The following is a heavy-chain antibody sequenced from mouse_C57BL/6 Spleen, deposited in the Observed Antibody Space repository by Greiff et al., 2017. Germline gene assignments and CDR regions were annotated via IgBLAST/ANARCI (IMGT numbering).Heavy chain of an antibody. J-gene: IGHJ3*01. CDR1: GYAFSSYW. CDR3: ARQFNWGLAY. Sequence: VTLQESGAELVKPGASVKISCKASGYAFSSYWMNWVKQRPGKGLEGIGQIYPGDGDTNYNGKFKGKAPLTADKSSSTAYMQLSSLTSEDSAVYICARQFNWGLAYWGQGTLVTVSA. V-gene: IGHV1-80*01. D-gene: IGHD4-1*01. CDR2: IYPGDGDT.